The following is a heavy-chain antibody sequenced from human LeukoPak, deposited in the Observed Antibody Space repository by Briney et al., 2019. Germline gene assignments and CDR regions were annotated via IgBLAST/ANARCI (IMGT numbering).Heavy chain of an antibody. CDR2: IYHSGST. V-gene: IGHV4-38-2*01. D-gene: IGHD5-24*01. CDR1: GYSLSSGYC. Sequence: PSETLSLTCAVSGYSLSSGYCWGCIRQPPGKGLEWIGSIYHSGSTYYNPSLKSRVTISVDTSKNQFSLKLSSVAAADTAVYYCARRDGWFDPWGQGTLVTVSS. CDR3: ARRDGWFDP. J-gene: IGHJ5*02.